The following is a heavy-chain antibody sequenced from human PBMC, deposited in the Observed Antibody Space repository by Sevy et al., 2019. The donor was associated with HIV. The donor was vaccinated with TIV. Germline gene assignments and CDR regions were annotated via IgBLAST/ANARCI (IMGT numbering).Heavy chain of an antibody. Sequence: SETLSLTCAVSGGSINSFFWSWIRQSPGKGLEWIGYVYDSGNSEYNPSLRSRVTISVDTSKKQFSLKLSSVTAADTAVDYWARGGGIYYDSRGFHPQYYFDSWGQGTLVTVSS. V-gene: IGHV4-59*01. CDR3: ARGGGIYYDSRGFHPQYYFDS. CDR2: VYDSGNS. CDR1: GGSINSFF. J-gene: IGHJ4*02. D-gene: IGHD3-22*01.